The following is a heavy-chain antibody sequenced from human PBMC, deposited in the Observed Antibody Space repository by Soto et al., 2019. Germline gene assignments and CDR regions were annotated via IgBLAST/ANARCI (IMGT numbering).Heavy chain of an antibody. Sequence: PSETLSLTCTVSGGSISSYYWSWIRQPPGKGLEWIGYIYYSGSTNYNPSLKSRVTISVDTSKNQFSLKLSSVTAADTAVYYCARAGTTMVRGVISGWFAPWGQGTLVTVPS. CDR1: GGSISSYY. D-gene: IGHD3-10*01. CDR2: IYYSGST. CDR3: ARAGTTMVRGVISGWFAP. V-gene: IGHV4-59*01. J-gene: IGHJ5*02.